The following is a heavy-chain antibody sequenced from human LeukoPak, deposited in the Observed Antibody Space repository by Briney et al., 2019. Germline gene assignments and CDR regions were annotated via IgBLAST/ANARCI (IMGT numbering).Heavy chain of an antibody. CDR3: ARDLDYYDSSGSDY. D-gene: IGHD3-22*01. J-gene: IGHJ4*02. CDR2: INHSGST. V-gene: IGHV4-34*01. Sequence: SETLSLTCAVYGGSFSGYYWSWIRQPPGKGLEWIGEINHSGSTNYNPSLKSRVTMSVDTSKNQFSLKLSSVTAADTAVYYCARDLDYYDSSGSDYWGQGTLVTVSS. CDR1: GGSFSGYY.